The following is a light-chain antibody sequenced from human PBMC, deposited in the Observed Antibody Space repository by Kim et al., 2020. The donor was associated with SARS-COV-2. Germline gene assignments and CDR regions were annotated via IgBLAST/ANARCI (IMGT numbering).Light chain of an antibody. J-gene: IGLJ3*02. V-gene: IGLV2-14*03. CDR3: ASFTSSSTWV. CDR1: NSDIGAFKF. Sequence: QSALTQPASVSGSPGQSISISCTGSNSDIGAFKFVSWYQHHPGRAPKLMIFDVTKRPSGLSHRFSGSKSGNTASLTISGLQPDDEAIYYCASFTSSSTWVFGGGTQLTVL. CDR2: DVT.